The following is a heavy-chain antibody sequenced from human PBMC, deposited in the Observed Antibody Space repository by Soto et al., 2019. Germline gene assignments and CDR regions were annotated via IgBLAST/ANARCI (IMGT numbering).Heavy chain of an antibody. CDR2: IYYSGRT. CDR3: ARQRTTVVTQAYFDH. D-gene: IGHD2-21*02. Sequence: SETLSLTCIVSGESISSSSYYWGWIRQPTGKGLEWIGSIYYSGRTYYNTSFKSRVTISIDTSKNQFSLKLSSVTATDTAVYYCARQRTTVVTQAYFDHWGQGALVTVSS. CDR1: GESISSSSYY. V-gene: IGHV4-39*01. J-gene: IGHJ4*02.